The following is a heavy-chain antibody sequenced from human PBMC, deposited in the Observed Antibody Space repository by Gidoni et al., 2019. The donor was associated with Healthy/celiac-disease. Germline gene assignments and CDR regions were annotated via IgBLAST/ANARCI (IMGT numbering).Heavy chain of an antibody. CDR1: GFTFSSYS. Sequence: EVQLVESGGGLVKPGGSLRLSCAASGFTFSSYSMNWVRQAPGKGLEWVSSISSSSSYIYYADSVKGRFTISRDNAKNSLYLQMNSLRAEDTAVYYCARDLMVYAMGLDAFDIWGQGTMVTVSS. D-gene: IGHD2-8*01. CDR3: ARDLMVYAMGLDAFDI. J-gene: IGHJ3*02. V-gene: IGHV3-21*01. CDR2: ISSSSSYI.